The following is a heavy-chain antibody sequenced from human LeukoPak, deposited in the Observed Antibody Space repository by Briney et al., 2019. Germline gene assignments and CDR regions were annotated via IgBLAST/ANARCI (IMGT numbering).Heavy chain of an antibody. J-gene: IGHJ6*02. CDR2: ISSSGSTI. CDR1: GFTFSDYY. V-gene: IGHV3-11*01. Sequence: PGGSLRLSCAASGFTFSDYYMSWIRQAPGKGLEWVSYISSSGSTIYYADSVKGRFTIARDNAKNSLYLQMNSLRAEDTAVYYCARGNDDFNYYYYGMDVWGQGTTVTVSS. CDR3: ARGNDDFNYYYYGMDV. D-gene: IGHD2-21*02.